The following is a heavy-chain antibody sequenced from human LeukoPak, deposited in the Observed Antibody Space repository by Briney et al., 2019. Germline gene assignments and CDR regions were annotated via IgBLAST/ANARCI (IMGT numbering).Heavy chain of an antibody. CDR2: IRSDGTTI. CDR3: ARDPLLLDY. J-gene: IGHJ4*02. Sequence: GGSLRLSCAASGFTFSDSHMSWIRQAPGKGLEWVSHIRSDGTTIYYAESVKGRFTISRDNAKNSLYLQMNSLRAEDTAVYYCARDPLLLDYWGQGTLVTVSS. CDR1: GFTFSDSH. V-gene: IGHV3-11*01.